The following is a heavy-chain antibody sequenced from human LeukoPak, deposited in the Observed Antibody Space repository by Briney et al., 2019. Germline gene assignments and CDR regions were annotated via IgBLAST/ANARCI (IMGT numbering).Heavy chain of an antibody. Sequence: PGGSLRLSCAASGFTFSSYGMNWVRQAPGKGLEWVSSISSSSSYIYYADSVKGRFTISRDNAKNSLYLQMNSLRAEDTAVYYCARVGILTGYGSFDYWGQGTLVTVSS. V-gene: IGHV3-21*01. CDR2: ISSSSSYI. J-gene: IGHJ4*02. CDR3: ARVGILTGYGSFDY. D-gene: IGHD3-9*01. CDR1: GFTFSSYG.